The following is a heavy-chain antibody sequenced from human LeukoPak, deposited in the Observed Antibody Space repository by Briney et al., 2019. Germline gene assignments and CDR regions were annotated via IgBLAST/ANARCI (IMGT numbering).Heavy chain of an antibody. CDR3: ARDGYSSSWYLDY. V-gene: IGHV6-1*01. CDR2: TYYRPKWYN. CDR1: GDSVSRNSAA. Sequence: SQTLSLTCGISGDSVSRNSAAWNWIRQSPSRGLEWQERTYYRPKWYNDYAVSVKSRITINPDTSKNQFSLQLNSVTPEDTAVYYCARDGYSSSWYLDYWGQGTLVTVSS. J-gene: IGHJ4*02. D-gene: IGHD6-13*01.